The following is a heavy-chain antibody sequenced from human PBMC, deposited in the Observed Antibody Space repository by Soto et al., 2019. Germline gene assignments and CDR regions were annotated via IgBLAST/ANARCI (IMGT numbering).Heavy chain of an antibody. V-gene: IGHV4-34*01. CDR3: AXXRTXXXXGXXGFDP. CDR2: INHSGST. Sequence: QVQLQQWGAGLLKPSETLSLTCAVYGGSFSGYYWSWIRQPPGKGLEWIGEINHSGSTNYNPSLKSRVTLSVDTSKNQFSLKLSSVTAADTAVYYCAXXRTXXXXGXXGFDPWGQGTLVTVSS. J-gene: IGHJ5*02. CDR1: GGSFSGYY. D-gene: IGHD1-1*01.